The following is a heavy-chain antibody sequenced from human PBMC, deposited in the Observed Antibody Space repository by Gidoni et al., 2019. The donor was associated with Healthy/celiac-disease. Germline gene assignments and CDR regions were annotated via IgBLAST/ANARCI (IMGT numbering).Heavy chain of an antibody. J-gene: IGHJ2*01. CDR3: ARRRQWFPRYFDL. CDR1: GGSISSSSYY. V-gene: IGHV4-39*01. CDR2: IYYSGST. D-gene: IGHD3-22*01. Sequence: QLQLQESGPGLVKPSETLSLTCTVSGGSISSSSYYWGWFRQPPGKGLEWIGSIYYSGSTYYNPSRKSRVTISVDTSKNQFSLKLSSVTAADTAVYYCARRRQWFPRYFDLWGRGTLVTVSS.